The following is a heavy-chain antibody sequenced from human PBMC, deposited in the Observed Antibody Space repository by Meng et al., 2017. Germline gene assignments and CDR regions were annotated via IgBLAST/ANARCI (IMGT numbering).Heavy chain of an antibody. D-gene: IGHD3-10*01. CDR1: GYTFTGYY. V-gene: IGHV1-2*02. CDR2: INPNSGGT. Sequence: QVQLVQSGAEVKEPGASGKVSCKASGYTFTGYYMHWVRQAPGQGLEWMGWINPNSGGTNYAQKFQGRVTMTRDTSISTAYMELSRLRSDDTAVYYCAREGSGSYYRFGWFDPWGQGTLVTVSS. CDR3: AREGSGSYYRFGWFDP. J-gene: IGHJ5*02.